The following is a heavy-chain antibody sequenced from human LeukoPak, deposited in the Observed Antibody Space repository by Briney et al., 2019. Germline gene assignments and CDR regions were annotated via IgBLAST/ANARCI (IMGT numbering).Heavy chain of an antibody. V-gene: IGHV1-69*13. CDR1: GGTFSSSA. CDR2: IIPIFGTA. J-gene: IGHJ4*02. CDR3: ARDRRAYDILTGYSRRYFDY. Sequence: SVKVSCKASGGTFSSSAISWVRQAPGQGLEWMGGIIPIFGTANYAQKFQGRVTITADESTSTAYMELSSLRSEDTAVYYCARDRRAYDILTGYSRRYFDYWGQGTLVTVSS. D-gene: IGHD3-9*01.